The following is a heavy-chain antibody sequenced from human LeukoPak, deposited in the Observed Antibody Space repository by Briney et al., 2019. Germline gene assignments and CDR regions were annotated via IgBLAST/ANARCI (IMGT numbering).Heavy chain of an antibody. Sequence: QPGRSLRLSCVASGFTFNSYTMHWVRQAPGKGLEWVALISYDGSEKNYADSVKGRFTVSRGNSKNTLYLQMNSLRAEDTAVYYCAREDYDSSGYYYVEGSWFDPWGQGTLVTVSS. CDR1: GFTFNSYT. CDR2: ISYDGSEK. J-gene: IGHJ5*02. CDR3: AREDYDSSGYYYVEGSWFDP. V-gene: IGHV3-30*04. D-gene: IGHD3-22*01.